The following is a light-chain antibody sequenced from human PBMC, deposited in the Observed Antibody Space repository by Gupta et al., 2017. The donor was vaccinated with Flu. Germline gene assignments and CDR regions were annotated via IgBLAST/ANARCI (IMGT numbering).Light chain of an antibody. CDR3: QQRSHWPPFT. J-gene: IGKJ2*01. CDR1: QCVTTH. CDR2: DAS. V-gene: IGKV3-11*01. Sequence: EILLTQSPASLPLSPGERATLSCRASQCVTTHLVWYKQRLGQSPRLIIYDASNRATSLPARCSGSGSGTDFTLTISSLEPEDFAFYYCQQRSHWPPFTFGQGTKLEIK.